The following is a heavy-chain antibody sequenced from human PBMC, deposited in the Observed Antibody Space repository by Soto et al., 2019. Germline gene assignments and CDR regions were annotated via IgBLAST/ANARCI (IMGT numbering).Heavy chain of an antibody. D-gene: IGHD2-15*01. J-gene: IGHJ4*02. CDR1: GVSINIHTYY. V-gene: IGHV4-31*03. Sequence: SETLSLTCTVSGVSINIHTYYLTWIRQHPGKGLEWIGYIYFSGDTYYNPSLKSRVTMSLDTPKNQFSLKLSSVTAADTAVYYCARYCSGGSCYMSYFDYWGQGTLVTVSS. CDR2: IYFSGDT. CDR3: ARYCSGGSCYMSYFDY.